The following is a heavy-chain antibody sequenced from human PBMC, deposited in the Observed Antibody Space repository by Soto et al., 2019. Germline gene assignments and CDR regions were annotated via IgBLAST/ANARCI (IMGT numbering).Heavy chain of an antibody. V-gene: IGHV3-23*01. CDR1: GFPLSSYA. CDR3: AKENLLYCSSTSCFHGADY. CDR2: ISGSGGST. D-gene: IGHD2-2*01. Sequence: PGESLSLSCAASGFPLSSYAMSWVRPAPGKGLEWVSAISGSGGSTYYADSVKGRFTISRDNSKNTLYLQMNSLRAEDTAVYYCAKENLLYCSSTSCFHGADYWGQGTLVTVSA. J-gene: IGHJ4*02.